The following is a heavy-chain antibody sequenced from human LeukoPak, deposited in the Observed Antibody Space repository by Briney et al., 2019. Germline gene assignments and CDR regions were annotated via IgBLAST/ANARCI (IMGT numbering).Heavy chain of an antibody. V-gene: IGHV1-2*02. D-gene: IGHD2/OR15-2a*01. CDR3: ARLGGNINSPYGNWFDP. J-gene: IGHJ5*02. CDR2: INPKSGGA. Sequence: ASVKVSCKASGYTFTGYYMHWVRQAPGQGLEWMGWINPKSGGANYAQKFQGRVTMTWDTSISTAYMELSRLRSDDTAVYYCARLGGNINSPYGNWFDPWGQGALVTVSS. CDR1: GYTFTGYY.